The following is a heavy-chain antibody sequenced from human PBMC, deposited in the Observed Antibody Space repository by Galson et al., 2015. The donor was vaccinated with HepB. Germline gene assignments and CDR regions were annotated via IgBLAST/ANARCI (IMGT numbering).Heavy chain of an antibody. CDR3: ARMYSGSYYWFDP. Sequence: SLRLSCAASGFTISDNYMSWVRQAPGKGLEWVSVIYTGGSTYYTDSVKGRFTISRDNSKNTLYLQMNTLRAEDTAVYYCARMYSGSYYWFDPWGQGTLVTVSS. CDR2: IYTGGST. CDR1: GFTISDNY. D-gene: IGHD1-26*01. V-gene: IGHV3-53*01. J-gene: IGHJ5*02.